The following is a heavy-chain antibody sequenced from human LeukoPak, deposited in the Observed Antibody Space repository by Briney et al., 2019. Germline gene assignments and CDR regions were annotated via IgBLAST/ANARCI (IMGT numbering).Heavy chain of an antibody. D-gene: IGHD6-19*01. J-gene: IGHJ4*02. CDR3: ARDLGFSSGWLVDY. CDR1: GGSITSNNW. V-gene: IGHV4-4*02. CDR2: IHHSGST. Sequence: SGTLSLTCAVSGGSITSNNWWSWVRQPPGKGLEWIGEIHHSGSTNYNPSLKSRVTMSVDKSMNQFSLKLSSVTAADTAVYYCARDLGFSSGWLVDYWGQGTLVTVFS.